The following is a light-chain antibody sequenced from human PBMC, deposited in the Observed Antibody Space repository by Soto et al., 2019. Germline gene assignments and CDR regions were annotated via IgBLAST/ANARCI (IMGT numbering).Light chain of an antibody. CDR3: QQFDYLPLT. J-gene: IGKJ4*01. V-gene: IGKV1-33*01. CDR2: DAS. Sequence: DIQMTQSPSSLSASVGDRVTIICQASQNITKYLNWYHQKPGKAPKLLIYDASNLETGVPSRFSGSGSGTDFSLTISSLQPEDPATYYCQQFDYLPLTFGGGTKVEI. CDR1: QNITKY.